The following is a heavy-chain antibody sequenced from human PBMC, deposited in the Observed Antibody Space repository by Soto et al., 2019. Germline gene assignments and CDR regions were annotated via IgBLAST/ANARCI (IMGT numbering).Heavy chain of an antibody. CDR1: GGSISSGGYY. Sequence: SETLSLTCTVSGGSISSGGYYWSWIRQHPGKGLEWIGYIYYSGSTYYNPSLKSRVTISVDTSKNQFSLKLSSVTAADTAVYYCAREYYGGSRDYYYYYGMDVWGQGTTVTVSS. J-gene: IGHJ6*02. CDR2: IYYSGST. CDR3: AREYYGGSRDYYYYYGMDV. D-gene: IGHD2-15*01. V-gene: IGHV4-31*03.